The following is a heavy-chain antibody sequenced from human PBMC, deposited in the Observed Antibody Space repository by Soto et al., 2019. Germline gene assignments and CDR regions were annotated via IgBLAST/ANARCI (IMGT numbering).Heavy chain of an antibody. CDR1: GYTFTNFG. J-gene: IGHJ4*02. D-gene: IGHD2-21*02. V-gene: IGHV1-18*01. Sequence: QVQLVQSGAEVKKPGASVKVSCKASGYTFTNFGISWVRQAPGQGLEWRGWISAYNGNTNYAQNFQGRVTMTTDTSTSNTDMERRRLRSDDTDVYDCARGVTPIDYWGQGTLVTVSS. CDR3: ARGVTPIDY. CDR2: ISAYNGNT.